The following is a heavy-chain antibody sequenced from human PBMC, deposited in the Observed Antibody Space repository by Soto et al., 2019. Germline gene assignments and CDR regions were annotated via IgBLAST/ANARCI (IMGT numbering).Heavy chain of an antibody. J-gene: IGHJ6*02. CDR3: AKDSDQLLLDYYYYVMDG. CDR2: VSYDGSFK. Sequence: GGSLRLSCEASGFTFSKFGIHWVRQAPGKGLEWVAVVSYDGSFKYYADSVKGRFTISRDNSKNTLYLQMNSLRPEDTALYYCAKDSDQLLLDYYYYVMDGWGQGTTVTVSS. CDR1: GFTFSKFG. D-gene: IGHD2-2*01. V-gene: IGHV3-30*18.